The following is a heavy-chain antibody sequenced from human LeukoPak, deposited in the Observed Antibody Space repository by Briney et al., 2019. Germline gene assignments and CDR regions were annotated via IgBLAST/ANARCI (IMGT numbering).Heavy chain of an antibody. CDR3: ARAIVGTENFDY. CDR2: VSHDGNTK. J-gene: IGHJ4*02. D-gene: IGHD5-12*01. V-gene: IGHV3-30*10. Sequence: GGSLRLSCAASGFTFSSYAMSWVRQAPGKGLEWVAVVSHDGNTKYYTDSVRGRFTISRDNSKNTLYLQMNGLRTDDTAVYYCARAIVGTENFDYWGQGTLVAVSS. CDR1: GFTFSSYA.